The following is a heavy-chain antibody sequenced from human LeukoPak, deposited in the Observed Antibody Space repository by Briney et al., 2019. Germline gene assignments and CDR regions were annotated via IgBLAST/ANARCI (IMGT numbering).Heavy chain of an antibody. CDR1: GGPFSGDY. Sequence: SETLSLTCAVYGGPFSGDYWSWIRQPPGKGLEWIGEINHSGRTNCNPSLKSRVTISVDTSKNQFSLKLSSVTAADTAVYYCARGRLLWADSMDVWGQGTTVTVSS. V-gene: IGHV4-34*01. CDR3: ARGRLLWADSMDV. D-gene: IGHD3-10*01. CDR2: INHSGRT. J-gene: IGHJ6*02.